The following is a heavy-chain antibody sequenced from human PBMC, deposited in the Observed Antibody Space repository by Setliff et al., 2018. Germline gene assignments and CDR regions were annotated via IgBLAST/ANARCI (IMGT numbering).Heavy chain of an antibody. V-gene: IGHV1-69*10. CDR1: GGTFSSYA. J-gene: IGHJ6*02. CDR2: IIPTLGIA. D-gene: IGHD2-15*01. CDR3: ARRYCSGGSCLEYYYYGMDV. Sequence: SVKVSCKASGGTFSSYAISWVRQAPGQGLEWMGGIIPTLGIANYAQKFQGRVTITADKSTSTAYMELSSLRSEDTAVYYCARRYCSGGSCLEYYYYGMDVWGQGTTVTVSS.